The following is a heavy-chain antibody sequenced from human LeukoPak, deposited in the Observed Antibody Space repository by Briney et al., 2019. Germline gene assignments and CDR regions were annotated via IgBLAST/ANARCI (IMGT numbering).Heavy chain of an antibody. Sequence: SVKVSCKASGGTFSSNVISWVRQAPGQGLEWMGRIIPIIGTPDYAQKFQGRVTITADKSTNTAYMELTSLKSDDTAVYYCARAGGSSWFVSLYYWGQGTLVNVSS. CDR1: GGTFSSNV. V-gene: IGHV1-69*04. J-gene: IGHJ4*02. D-gene: IGHD6-13*01. CDR2: IIPIIGTP. CDR3: ARAGGSSWFVSLYY.